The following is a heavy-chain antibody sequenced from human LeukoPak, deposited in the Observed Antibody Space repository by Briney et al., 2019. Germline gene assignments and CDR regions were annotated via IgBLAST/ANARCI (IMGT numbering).Heavy chain of an antibody. CDR2: IYYSGST. CDR1: GGSISSYY. J-gene: IGHJ5*02. CDR3: ARGRVGIAAAGWSWFDP. Sequence: PSETLSLTCTVSGGSISSYYWSWIRQPPGKGLEWIGYIYYSGSTNYNPSLKSRVTISVDTSKNQFSLKLSSVTAADTAVYYCARGRVGIAAAGWSWFDPWGRGTLVTVSS. V-gene: IGHV4-59*12. D-gene: IGHD6-13*01.